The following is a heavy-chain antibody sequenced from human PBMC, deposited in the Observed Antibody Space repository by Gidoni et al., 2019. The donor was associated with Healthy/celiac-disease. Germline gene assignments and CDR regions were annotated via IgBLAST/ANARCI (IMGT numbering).Heavy chain of an antibody. CDR2: ISGSGGST. J-gene: IGHJ4*02. V-gene: IGHV3-23*01. D-gene: IGHD5-12*01. CDR1: GFTFSSYA. Sequence: EVQLLESGGGLVQPGGYLRLYCAASGFTFSSYAMSWVRQAPGQGLEWVSAISGSGGSTYYADSVKGRFTISRDNSKNTLHLQMNSLRAEDTAVYYCAKDVSGLLDYWGQGTLVTVSS. CDR3: AKDVSGLLDY.